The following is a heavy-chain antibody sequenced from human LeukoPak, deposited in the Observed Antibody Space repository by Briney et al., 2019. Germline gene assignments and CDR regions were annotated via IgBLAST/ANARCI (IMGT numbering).Heavy chain of an antibody. CDR2: IYYSGST. Sequence: SETLSLTCTVSGGSISSYYWSWIRQPPGKGLEWIGYIYYSGSTNYNPSLKSRVTISADTSKNQFSLKLSSVTAADTAVYYCASIKWGSDYYYGMDVWGQGTTVTVSS. J-gene: IGHJ6*02. D-gene: IGHD7-27*01. CDR3: ASIKWGSDYYYGMDV. CDR1: GGSISSYY. V-gene: IGHV4-59*01.